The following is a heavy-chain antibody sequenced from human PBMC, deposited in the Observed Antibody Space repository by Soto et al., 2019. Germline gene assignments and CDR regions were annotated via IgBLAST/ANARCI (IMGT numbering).Heavy chain of an antibody. D-gene: IGHD3-10*01. Sequence: QVQLVESGGGVVQPGRSLRLSCAASGFTFSSYGMHWVRQAPGKGLEWVAVIWYDGSNKYYADSVKGRFTISRDNSKNKLYLQMNSLRAEDTAVYYCARDLGGSGSPYFDYWGQGTLVTVSS. CDR2: IWYDGSNK. J-gene: IGHJ4*02. CDR3: ARDLGGSGSPYFDY. V-gene: IGHV3-33*01. CDR1: GFTFSSYG.